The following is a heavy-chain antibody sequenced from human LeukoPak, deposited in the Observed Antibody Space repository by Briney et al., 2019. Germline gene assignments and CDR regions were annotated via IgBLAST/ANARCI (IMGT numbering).Heavy chain of an antibody. CDR2: MNNDGSST. V-gene: IGHV3-74*01. D-gene: IGHD4-17*01. Sequence: TGGSLRLSCAASGFTFSTYWMHWVCQAPGKGLVWVSRMNNDGSSTNYADSVKGRFTISRDNAKNTLYLQMNSLRAEDTAVYYCARGYYGDTHFDYWGQGILVTVSS. CDR3: ARGYYGDTHFDY. J-gene: IGHJ4*01. CDR1: GFTFSTYW.